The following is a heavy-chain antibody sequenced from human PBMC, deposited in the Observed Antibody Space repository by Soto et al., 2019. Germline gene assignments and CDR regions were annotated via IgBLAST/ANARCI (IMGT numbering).Heavy chain of an antibody. CDR1: GGTFSSYT. CDR2: IIPILGIA. D-gene: IGHD2-8*01. Sequence: QVQLVQSRAEVKKPGSSVKVSCKASGGTFSSYTISWVRQAPGQGLEWMGRIIPILGIANYAQKFQGRVTITADQSTSTAYMELSSLRSEDTAVYYCARDCTNGVCYTSWFDPWGQGTLVTVSS. V-gene: IGHV1-69*08. J-gene: IGHJ5*02. CDR3: ARDCTNGVCYTSWFDP.